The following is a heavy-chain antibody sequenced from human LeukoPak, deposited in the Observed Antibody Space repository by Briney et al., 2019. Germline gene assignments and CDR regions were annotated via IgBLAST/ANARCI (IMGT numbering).Heavy chain of an antibody. D-gene: IGHD2-2*02. V-gene: IGHV3-21*01. CDR1: GFTFSTNS. CDR2: ISSSGTYI. CDR3: ARDVARDISCYTD. J-gene: IGHJ4*02. Sequence: PGGSLRLSCAASGFTFSTNSMNWVRQAPGKGLEWVASISSSGTYIYYPESLKGRFTVSRDNDKNSVYLQMNSLRAEDTAVYYCARDVARDISCYTDWGQGTLVTVSS.